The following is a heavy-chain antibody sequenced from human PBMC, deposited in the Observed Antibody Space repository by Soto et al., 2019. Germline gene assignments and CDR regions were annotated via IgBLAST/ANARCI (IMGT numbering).Heavy chain of an antibody. D-gene: IGHD2-2*01. J-gene: IGHJ6*02. Sequence: PGGSLRLSCAASEFTFSNYWMSWVRQAPGKGLEWVANIKQDGSEKFHLDSVKGRFTISRDNATNSLYLQMNSLRAEDTAVYYCTRGTELRYCTSTSCPGIDVWGQGTTVTVSS. V-gene: IGHV3-7*03. CDR2: IKQDGSEK. CDR1: EFTFSNYW. CDR3: TRGTELRYCTSTSCPGIDV.